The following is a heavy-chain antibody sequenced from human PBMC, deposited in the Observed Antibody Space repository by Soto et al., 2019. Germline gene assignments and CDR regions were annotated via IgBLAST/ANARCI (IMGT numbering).Heavy chain of an antibody. D-gene: IGHD4-17*01. Sequence: PGGSLRLSCAASGFTFSNYEMHWVRQATGKGLEWVSAIGTAGDTYYPGSVKGRFTIPRENAKNSLYLQMNSLRAGDTAVYYCARGLSPYGDYDYWGQGTLVTVSS. CDR2: IGTAGDT. J-gene: IGHJ4*02. CDR3: ARGLSPYGDYDY. V-gene: IGHV3-13*01. CDR1: GFTFSNYE.